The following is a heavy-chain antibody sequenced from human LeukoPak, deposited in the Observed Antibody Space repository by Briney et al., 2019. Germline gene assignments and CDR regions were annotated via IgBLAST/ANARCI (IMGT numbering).Heavy chain of an antibody. Sequence: IYPGDSNTRYSPSFQGQVTISVDKSIYTAYLQWSSLKASDTAMYYCARPGGTYNFFAAFDIWGQGTMVTVSS. J-gene: IGHJ3*02. D-gene: IGHD2-15*01. CDR3: ARPGGTYNFFAAFDI. CDR2: IYPGDSNT. V-gene: IGHV5-51*01.